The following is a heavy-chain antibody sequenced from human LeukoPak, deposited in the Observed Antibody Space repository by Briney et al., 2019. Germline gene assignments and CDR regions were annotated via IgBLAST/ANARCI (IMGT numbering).Heavy chain of an antibody. V-gene: IGHV1-2*06. J-gene: IGHJ5*02. D-gene: IGHD6-6*01. CDR2: INPNSGGT. CDR1: GHTFTDYF. CDR3: ARGDSSSSWFDP. Sequence: ASVKVSCKASGHTFTDYFIHWVRQAPGQGLEWMGRINPNSGGTNYAQKFQGRVTMTRDTSISTAYMELSRLRSDDTAVYYCARGDSSSSWFDPWGQGTLVTVSS.